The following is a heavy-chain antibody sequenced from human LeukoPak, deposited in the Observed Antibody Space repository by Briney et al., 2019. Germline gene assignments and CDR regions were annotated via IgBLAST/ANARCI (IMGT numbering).Heavy chain of an antibody. CDR2: INSNTGVT. J-gene: IGHJ4*02. V-gene: IGHV1-2*02. CDR3: ARHNGSGTYSIDY. D-gene: IGHD3-10*01. CDR1: GYTFTGYY. Sequence: ASVKVSCKASGYTFTGYYMHWVRQAPGQGLEWMGWINSNTGVTQSAQKFQGRVTMTRDTSINTAYMELSRLISDDTAVYYCARHNGSGTYSIDYWGQGTLVTVSS.